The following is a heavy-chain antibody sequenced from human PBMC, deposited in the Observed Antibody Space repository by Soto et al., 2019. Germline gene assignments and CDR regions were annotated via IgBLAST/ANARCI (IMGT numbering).Heavy chain of an antibody. D-gene: IGHD5-18*01. CDR1: GGSISSSNW. CDR2: IYHSGST. CDR3: ARDLVDTSLIPKSYYYGMDV. J-gene: IGHJ6*02. V-gene: IGHV4-4*02. Sequence: SETLSLTCAVSGGSISSSNWWSWVRQPPGKGLEWIGEIYHSGSTNYNPSLKSRVTISVDKSKNQFSLKLSSVTAADTAVYYCARDLVDTSLIPKSYYYGMDVWGQGTTVTVSS.